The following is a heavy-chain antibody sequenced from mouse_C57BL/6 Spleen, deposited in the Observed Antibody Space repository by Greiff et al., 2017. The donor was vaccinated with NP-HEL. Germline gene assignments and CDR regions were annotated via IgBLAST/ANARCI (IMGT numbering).Heavy chain of an antibody. V-gene: IGHV2-2*01. J-gene: IGHJ1*03. CDR3: ARNGWLLQDWYFDV. D-gene: IGHD2-3*01. CDR2: IWSGGST. Sequence: QVQLKESGPGLVQPSQSLSITCTVSGFSLTSYGVHWVRQSPGKGLEWLGVIWSGGSTDYNAAFISRLSISKDNSKSQVFFKMNSLQADDTAIYYCARNGWLLQDWYFDVWGTGTTVTVSS. CDR1: GFSLTSYG.